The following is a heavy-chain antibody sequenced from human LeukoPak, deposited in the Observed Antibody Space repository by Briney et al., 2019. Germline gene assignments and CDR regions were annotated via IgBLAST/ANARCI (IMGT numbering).Heavy chain of an antibody. D-gene: IGHD5-12*01. Sequence: SVKVSCKASGGTFSSYAISWVRQASGQGLEWMGGIIPIFGTANYAQKFQGRVTITADESTSTAYMELSSLRSEDTAVYYCARHSGYDYYYYYGMDVWGQGTTVTVSS. J-gene: IGHJ6*02. CDR1: GGTFSSYA. V-gene: IGHV1-69*13. CDR2: IIPIFGTA. CDR3: ARHSGYDYYYYYGMDV.